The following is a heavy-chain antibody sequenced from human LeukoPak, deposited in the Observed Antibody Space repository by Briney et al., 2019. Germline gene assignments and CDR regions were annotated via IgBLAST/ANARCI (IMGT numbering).Heavy chain of an antibody. D-gene: IGHD3-10*01. CDR3: ARRGITMVRGARHRFDP. CDR1: GYTFTSYD. V-gene: IGHV1-8*01. CDR2: MNPNSGNT. Sequence: GASVKVSCKASGYTFTSYDINWVRQATGQGLEWMGWMNPNSGNTGYAQKFQGRVTMTRNTSISTAYMELSSLRSEDTAVYYCARRGITMVRGARHRFDPWGQGTLVTVSS. J-gene: IGHJ5*02.